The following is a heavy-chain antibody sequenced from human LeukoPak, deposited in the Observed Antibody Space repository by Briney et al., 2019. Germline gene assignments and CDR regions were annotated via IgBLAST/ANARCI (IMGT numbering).Heavy chain of an antibody. CDR1: GYSISSGYY. Sequence: KPSETLSLTCAVSGYSISSGYYWGWIRQPPGKGLEWIGSIYHSGSTYYNPSLKSRVTISVDTSKNQFSLKLSSVTAADTAVYYCARGGGYCSGGSCYPSYLDYWGQGTLVTVSS. D-gene: IGHD2-15*01. V-gene: IGHV4-38-2*01. J-gene: IGHJ4*02. CDR3: ARGGGYCSGGSCYPSYLDY. CDR2: IYHSGST.